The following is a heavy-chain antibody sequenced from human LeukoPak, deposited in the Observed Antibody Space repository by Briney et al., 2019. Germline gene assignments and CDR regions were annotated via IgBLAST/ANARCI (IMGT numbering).Heavy chain of an antibody. Sequence: GESLKISCKGSGYSFTNYWIGWVRQMPGKGLEWMGIIYPGDSDTRYSPSFQGQVTISADKSINTAYLQWSSLKASDTAMYYCARRIVGAAPSFDYWGQGTLVTVSS. CDR3: ARRIVGAAPSFDY. CDR2: IYPGDSDT. V-gene: IGHV5-51*01. J-gene: IGHJ4*02. D-gene: IGHD1-26*01. CDR1: GYSFTNYW.